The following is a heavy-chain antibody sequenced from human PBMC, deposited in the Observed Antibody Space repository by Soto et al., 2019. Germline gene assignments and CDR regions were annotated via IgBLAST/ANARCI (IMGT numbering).Heavy chain of an antibody. V-gene: IGHV5-51*01. CDR2: IYPGDSDT. CDR3: ARRQPGYYYDSSGSSAFDI. D-gene: IGHD3-22*01. J-gene: IGHJ3*02. Sequence: GESLKISCKGSGYSFTSYWIGWVRQMPGKGLEWMGIIYPGDSDTRYSPSFQGQVTISADKSISTAYLQWSSLKASDTAMYYCARRQPGYYYDSSGSSAFDIWGQGTMVTVSS. CDR1: GYSFTSYW.